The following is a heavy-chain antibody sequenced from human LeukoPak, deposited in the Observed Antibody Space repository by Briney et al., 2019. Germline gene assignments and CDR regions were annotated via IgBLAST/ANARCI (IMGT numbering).Heavy chain of an antibody. V-gene: IGHV1-69*13. CDR2: IIPIFGTA. CDR1: GGTFISYA. J-gene: IGHJ4*02. CDR3: ASHVDGDMTYYYDSSGYWDSRFPVY. Sequence: GASVKVSCKASGGTFISYAISWVRQAPGQGLEWMGGIIPIFGTANYAQKFQGRVTITADESTSTAYMELSSLRSEDTAVYYCASHVDGDMTYYYDSSGYWDSRFPVYWGQGTLVTVSS. D-gene: IGHD3-22*01.